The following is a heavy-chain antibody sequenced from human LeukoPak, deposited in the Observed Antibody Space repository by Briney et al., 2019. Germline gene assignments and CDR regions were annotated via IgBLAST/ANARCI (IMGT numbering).Heavy chain of an antibody. Sequence: AXGQRLEWXGXXNAGNGNTKYSQKFPGRVTITRDTSASTAYMELSSLRSEDTAVYYCARASLLWFGELSSWFDPWGQGTLVTVSS. D-gene: IGHD3-10*01. J-gene: IGHJ5*02. CDR2: XNAGNGNT. CDR3: ARASLLWFGELSSWFDP. V-gene: IGHV1-3*01.